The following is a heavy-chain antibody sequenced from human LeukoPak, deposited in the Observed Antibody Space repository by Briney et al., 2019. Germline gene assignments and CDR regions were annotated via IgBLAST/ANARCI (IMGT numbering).Heavy chain of an antibody. J-gene: IGHJ4*02. Sequence: GGSLRLSCAASGFTFSSYAMHWVRQAPGKGLEWVAVISYDGSNKYYADSVKGRFTISRDNSKNTLYLQMNSLRAEDTAVYYCARDRYYYGSGSYWDYWGQGTLVTVSS. D-gene: IGHD3-10*01. V-gene: IGHV3-30-3*01. CDR2: ISYDGSNK. CDR3: ARDRYYYGSGSYWDY. CDR1: GFTFSSYA.